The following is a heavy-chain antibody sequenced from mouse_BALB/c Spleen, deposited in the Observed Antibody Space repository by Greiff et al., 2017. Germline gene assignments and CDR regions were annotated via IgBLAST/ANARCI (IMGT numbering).Heavy chain of an antibody. CDR3: TREGSRVAWFAY. CDR1: GYTFTSYW. D-gene: IGHD1-1*01. Sequence: QVQLQQPGAELVRPGASVKLSCKASGYTFTSYWINWVKQRPGQGLEWIGNIYPSDSYTNYNQKFKDKATLTVDKSSSTAYMQLSSPTSEDSAVYYCTREGSRVAWFAYWGQGTLVTVSA. V-gene: IGHV1-69*02. CDR2: IYPSDSYT. J-gene: IGHJ3*01.